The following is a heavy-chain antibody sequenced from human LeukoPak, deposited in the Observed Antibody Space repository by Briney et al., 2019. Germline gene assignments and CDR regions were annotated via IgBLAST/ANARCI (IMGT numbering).Heavy chain of an antibody. CDR2: INPNSGGT. J-gene: IGHJ5*02. Sequence: ASVKLSCKPAGYTFTGYYIHWVRQAHGQGLDWMGWINPNSGGTNYAQKFRGRVTMTRDTSISTAYMELSRLTSDDTAVYYCAKEGDGYHPWGQGTLVTVSS. V-gene: IGHV1-2*02. CDR1: GYTFTGYY. D-gene: IGHD5-24*01. CDR3: AKEGDGYHP.